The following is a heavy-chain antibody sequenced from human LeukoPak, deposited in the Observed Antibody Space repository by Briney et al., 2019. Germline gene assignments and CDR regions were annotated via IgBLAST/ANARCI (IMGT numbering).Heavy chain of an antibody. D-gene: IGHD3-22*01. CDR3: ARSGGYYYDSSGPQDYFDY. J-gene: IGHJ4*02. Sequence: ASVKVSCKASGYTFTDYYIHWVRQAPGQGLEWMGRIKPNGGGTDYAQEFRGRVSMTRDTSITTASMELSRLTSDDTAVYYCARSGGYYYDSSGPQDYFDYWGQGTLVTVSS. CDR1: GYTFTDYY. V-gene: IGHV1-2*06. CDR2: IKPNGGGT.